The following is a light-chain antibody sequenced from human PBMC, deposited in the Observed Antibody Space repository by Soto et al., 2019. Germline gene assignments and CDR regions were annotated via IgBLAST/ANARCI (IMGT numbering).Light chain of an antibody. V-gene: IGKV1-5*01. CDR1: QSISSW. Sequence: DIQMTQSPSTLSASVGDRVTITCRASQSISSWLAWYQQKPGKAPKLLSYDASSLESGVPSRFSGSGAGTEFTLTISSLQPDDFATDYCQQYNSYSLTFGGGTKVEIK. CDR3: QQYNSYSLT. CDR2: DAS. J-gene: IGKJ4*01.